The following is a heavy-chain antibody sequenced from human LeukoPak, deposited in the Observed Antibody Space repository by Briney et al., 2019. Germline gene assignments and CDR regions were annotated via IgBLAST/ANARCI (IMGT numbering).Heavy chain of an antibody. J-gene: IGHJ4*02. Sequence: GGSLRLSCAAFGFTFSSYGMHWVRQAPGRGLEWMAFIQYDGSNKFYADSVKGRFTISRDNSKNTLYLQMNSLGAEDTALYYCAREVGRFGELRDPNFDYWGQGTLVTVSS. V-gene: IGHV3-30*02. D-gene: IGHD3-10*01. CDR1: GFTFSSYG. CDR2: IQYDGSNK. CDR3: AREVGRFGELRDPNFDY.